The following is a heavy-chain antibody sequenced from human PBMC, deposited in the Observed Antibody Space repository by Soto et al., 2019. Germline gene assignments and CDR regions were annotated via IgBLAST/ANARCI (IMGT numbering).Heavy chain of an antibody. D-gene: IGHD2-15*01. V-gene: IGHV3-74*01. CDR3: VRTSLVVAAATREDY. CDR2: INSDGSST. Sequence: EVQLVESGGGLVQPGESLRLSCAASGFTFSSYWMHWVRQAPGKGLVWVSRINSDGSSTSYAGSVKGRFTISRDNAKNTLYLQRNSLTAEDTAVYYCVRTSLVVAAATREDYWGQGTLVTVSS. CDR1: GFTFSSYW. J-gene: IGHJ4*02.